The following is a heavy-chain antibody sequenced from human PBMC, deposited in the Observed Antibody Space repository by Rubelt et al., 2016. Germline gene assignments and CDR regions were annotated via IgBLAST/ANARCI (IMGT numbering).Heavy chain of an antibody. D-gene: IGHD2-15*01. V-gene: IGHV1-18*01. CDR2: ITAGNGNT. CDR3: ATGIIRLKPFDY. Sequence: QVQLVQSGAEVKKPGASVQVSCKASGYTFTSYGISWVRQAPGQGLEWMGWITAGNGNTKYSQKFQGRVTITRDTSASTAYMELSSLRSEDTAVYYCATGIIRLKPFDYWGQGTLVTVSS. J-gene: IGHJ4*02. CDR1: GYTFTSYG.